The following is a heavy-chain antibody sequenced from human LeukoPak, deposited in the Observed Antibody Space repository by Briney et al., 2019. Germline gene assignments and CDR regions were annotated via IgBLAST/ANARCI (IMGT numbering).Heavy chain of an antibody. V-gene: IGHV3-7*01. CDR1: GFTFNTYW. CDR2: IKEDGSER. J-gene: IGHJ4*02. D-gene: IGHD3-16*01. Sequence: GGSLRLSFAASGFTFNTYWMTWVRQAPGKGLEWVANIKEDGSERHYVDSVKGRFTISRDNAKSSLYLQMNSLRVEDTALYYCARGGGTFDYWGQGILVTVSS. CDR3: ARGGGTFDY.